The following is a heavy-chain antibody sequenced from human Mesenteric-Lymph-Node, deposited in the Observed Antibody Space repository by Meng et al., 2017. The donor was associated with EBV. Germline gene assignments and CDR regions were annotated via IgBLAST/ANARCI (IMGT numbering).Heavy chain of an antibody. Sequence: QVHHQEAGQRLVTPSAPLSPPCTVSGGAISTTNYYWSWVRQPPGKGLEWLGGIYYSGITYYNPSLTSRVDLSVDTSKNRFSLKLFSLTTEDTAVYFCVRSRGWTQVEWFDPWGPGILVTVSS. CDR1: GGAISTTNYY. CDR3: VRSRGWTQVEWFDP. J-gene: IGHJ5*02. CDR2: IYYSGIT. D-gene: IGHD3/OR15-3a*01. V-gene: IGHV4-39*01.